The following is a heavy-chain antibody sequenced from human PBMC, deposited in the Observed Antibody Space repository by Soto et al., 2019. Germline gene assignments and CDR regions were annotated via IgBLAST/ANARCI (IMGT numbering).Heavy chain of an antibody. Sequence: EVQLLESGGGLVQPGGSLRLSCAASGFTFSSYAMSWVRQAPGKGLEWVSAISGSGGSTYYADSVKGRFTISRDNSKYTLYLQMNNLRSEDTAVYYCAKDHLSGVEGGAFDIWGQGTMVTVSS. D-gene: IGHD7-27*01. CDR3: AKDHLSGVEGGAFDI. CDR1: GFTFSSYA. V-gene: IGHV3-23*01. J-gene: IGHJ3*02. CDR2: ISGSGGST.